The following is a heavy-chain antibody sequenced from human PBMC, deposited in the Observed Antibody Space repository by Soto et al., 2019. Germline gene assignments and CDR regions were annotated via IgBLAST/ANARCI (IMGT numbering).Heavy chain of an antibody. V-gene: IGHV3-30-3*01. CDR1: GFTFSSYA. J-gene: IGHJ4*02. CDR2: ISYDGSNK. CDR3: ATPTGVRTPSCPYSDY. Sequence: GVSLRLSCAASGFTFSSYAMHWFRQAPGKGLEWVAVISYDGSNKYYADSVKGRFTISRDNSKNTLYLQMNSLRAEDTAVYYCATPTGVRTPSCPYSDYWDPGTLLTVFS. D-gene: IGHD2-2*01.